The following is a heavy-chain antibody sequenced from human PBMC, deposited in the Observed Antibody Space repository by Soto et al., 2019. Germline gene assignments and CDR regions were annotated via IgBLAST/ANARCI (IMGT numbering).Heavy chain of an antibody. CDR1: GYTFTSYY. CDR3: ATYESNGYYYPPGVDP. J-gene: IGHJ5*02. CDR2: ISYDGSNK. V-gene: IGHV3-30-3*01. D-gene: IGHD3-22*01. Sequence: SCKASGYTFTSYYMHWVRQAPGKGLEWVAVISYDGSNKYYADSVKGRFTISRDNSKNTLYLQMNSLRAEDTAVYYCATYESNGYYYPPGVDPWGQGTLVTVS.